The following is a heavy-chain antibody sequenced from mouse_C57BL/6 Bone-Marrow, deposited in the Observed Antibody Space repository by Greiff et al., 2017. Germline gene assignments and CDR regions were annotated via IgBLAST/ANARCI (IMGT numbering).Heavy chain of an antibody. CDR3: AGDYYGSRWGY. V-gene: IGHV1-59*01. J-gene: IGHJ2*01. CDR2: IDPSDSYT. Sequence: QVQLQQSGAELVRPGTSVKLSCKASGYTFTSYWMHWVKQRPGQGLEWIGVIDPSDSYTNYNQKFKGKATLTVDTSSSTAYMQLSSLTSEDSAVYYCAGDYYGSRWGYWGQGTTLTVSS. D-gene: IGHD1-1*01. CDR1: GYTFTSYW.